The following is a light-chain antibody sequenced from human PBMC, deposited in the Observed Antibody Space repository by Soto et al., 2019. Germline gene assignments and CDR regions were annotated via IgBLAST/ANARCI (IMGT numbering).Light chain of an antibody. Sequence: EIVLTQSPATLSLSPGETATLSCRASQNVRNYLIWYQHKPGQTPRLLIYDTSRRATGIPARFSGSGSGTDLTLTISSLEPEDSAIYYCQQRSNWPITFGQGTRLEIK. CDR1: QNVRNY. J-gene: IGKJ5*01. CDR2: DTS. V-gene: IGKV3-11*01. CDR3: QQRSNWPIT.